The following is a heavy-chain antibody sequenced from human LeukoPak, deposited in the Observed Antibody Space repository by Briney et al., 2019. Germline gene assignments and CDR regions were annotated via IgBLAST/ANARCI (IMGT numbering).Heavy chain of an antibody. CDR3: AKGGPMIVVVITTEPFDY. CDR2: ISGSGGST. V-gene: IGHV3-23*01. Sequence: GGSLRLSYAASGFTFSSYAMSWVRQAPGKGLEWVSAISGSGGSTYYADSVKGRFTISRDNSKNTLYLQMNSLRAEDTAVYYCAKGGPMIVVVITTEPFDYWGQGTLVTVSS. D-gene: IGHD3-22*01. J-gene: IGHJ4*02. CDR1: GFTFSSYA.